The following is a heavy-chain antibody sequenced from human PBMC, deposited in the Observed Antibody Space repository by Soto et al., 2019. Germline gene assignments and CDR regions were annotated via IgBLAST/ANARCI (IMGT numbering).Heavy chain of an antibody. CDR1: GYTFTSYA. V-gene: IGHV1-3*01. Sequence: ASVKVSCKASGYTFTSYAMHWVRQAPGQRLEWMGWINAGNGNTKYSQKFQGRVTITRDTSASTAYMELSSLRSEDTAVYYCARRSSSSEDYYYGMDVWGQGTAVTVSS. CDR2: INAGNGNT. CDR3: ARRSSSSEDYYYGMDV. J-gene: IGHJ6*02. D-gene: IGHD6-6*01.